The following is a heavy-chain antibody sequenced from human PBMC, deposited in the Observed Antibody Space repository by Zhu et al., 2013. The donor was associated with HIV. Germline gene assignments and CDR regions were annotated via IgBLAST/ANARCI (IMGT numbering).Heavy chain of an antibody. J-gene: IGHJ5*02. CDR2: MNPNSGNT. V-gene: IGHV1-8*01. CDR3: ARGGYEDWFDP. D-gene: IGHD5-18*01. CDR1: GYTFATDD. Sequence: QVQLVQSGAEVKKPGASVKVSCKASGYTFATDDINWVRQGIGQGPEWMGWMNPNSGNTGYAQQFQGRVNMTRNTSISTAYMELSSLRYDDTAVYYCARGGYEDWFDPWGQGTLVTVSS.